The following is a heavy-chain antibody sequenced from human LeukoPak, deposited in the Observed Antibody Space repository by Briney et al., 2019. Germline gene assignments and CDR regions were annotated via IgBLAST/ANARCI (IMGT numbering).Heavy chain of an antibody. CDR1: GDSVSSSSAA. D-gene: IGHD1-1*01. Sequence: SQTLSLTCAISGDSVSSSSAAWSWIRQSPSRGLEWLGRTYYRSKWYNDYAVSVKSRMTINPDTSKNQLSLQLNSMTPEDTAVYYCAREGSEGYLFDYWGQGTLVTVSS. V-gene: IGHV6-1*01. J-gene: IGHJ4*02. CDR2: TYYRSKWYN. CDR3: AREGSEGYLFDY.